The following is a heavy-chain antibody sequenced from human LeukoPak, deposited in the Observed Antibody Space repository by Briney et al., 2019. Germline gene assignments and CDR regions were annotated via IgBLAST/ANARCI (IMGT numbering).Heavy chain of an antibody. D-gene: IGHD1-26*01. CDR3: AKDSWEVGATADIDY. V-gene: IGHV3-30*02. Sequence: GGSLRLSCAASGFIFSNYGIHWVRQAPGKGLEWVALIRYDASDKYYADSVKGRFTISRDNSKNKVYLQMNSLRAEDTAVYYCAKDSWEVGATADIDYWGQGTLVTVSS. J-gene: IGHJ4*02. CDR1: GFIFSNYG. CDR2: IRYDASDK.